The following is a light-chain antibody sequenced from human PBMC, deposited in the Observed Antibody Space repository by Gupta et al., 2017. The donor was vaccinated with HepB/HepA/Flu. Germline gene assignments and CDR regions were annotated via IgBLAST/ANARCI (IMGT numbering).Light chain of an antibody. V-gene: IGKV1-33*01. CDR1: QDISNY. Sequence: DIPMTKSPSSLPAYVGDRVTITCQASQDISNYLNWYQQKPGKAPKLLIYDASNLETGVPSRFSGSGSGTDFTFTISSLQPEDIATYYCQQYDNLPCSFGQGTKLEIK. J-gene: IGKJ2*04. CDR2: DAS. CDR3: QQYDNLPCS.